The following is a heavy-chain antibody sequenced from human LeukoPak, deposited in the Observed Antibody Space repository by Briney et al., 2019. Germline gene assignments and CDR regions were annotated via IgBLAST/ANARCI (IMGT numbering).Heavy chain of an antibody. CDR1: GGSISTISDY. D-gene: IGHD6-19*01. CDR2: VYYSGST. V-gene: IGHV4-39*01. Sequence: SETLSLTCAVPGGSISTISDYWDWIRQPPGKGLEWIGSVYYSGSTYYNPSLKSRIIISVDTSKNQFSLKLNSVTAADTAVYYCARRVYSSGWSDAFDIWGQGTMVTVSS. J-gene: IGHJ3*02. CDR3: ARRVYSSGWSDAFDI.